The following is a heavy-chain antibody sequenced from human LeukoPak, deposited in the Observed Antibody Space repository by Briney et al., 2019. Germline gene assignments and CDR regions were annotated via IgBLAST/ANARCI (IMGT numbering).Heavy chain of an antibody. CDR2: ISYDGSNK. Sequence: PGGTLRLSCAASGFTFSTYGMSWVRQAPGKGLEWVAVISYDGSNKYYADSVKGRFTISRDNAKNSLYLQMNSLRAEDTAVYYCARDTGYSYGWGLDYWGQGTLVTVSS. CDR1: GFTFSTYG. D-gene: IGHD5-18*01. J-gene: IGHJ4*02. CDR3: ARDTGYSYGWGLDY. V-gene: IGHV3-30*03.